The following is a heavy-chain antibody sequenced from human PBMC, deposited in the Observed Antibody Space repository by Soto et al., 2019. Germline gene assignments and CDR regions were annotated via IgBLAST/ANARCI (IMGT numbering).Heavy chain of an antibody. CDR2: ISGSGGST. V-gene: IGHV3-23*01. CDR3: AKEYYYDSSGLGWFDP. D-gene: IGHD3-22*01. CDR1: GFTFSSYA. J-gene: IGHJ5*02. Sequence: PGGSLRLSCAASGFTFSSYAMSWVRQAPGKGLEWVSAISGSGGSTYYADSVKGRFTISRDNSKNTLYLQMNSLRAEDTAVYYCAKEYYYDSSGLGWFDPWGQGTLVTVSS.